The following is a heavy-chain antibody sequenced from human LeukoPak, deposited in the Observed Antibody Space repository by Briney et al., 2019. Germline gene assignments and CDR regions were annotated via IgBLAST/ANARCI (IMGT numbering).Heavy chain of an antibody. Sequence: GGSLRLSCAASGFTFSDYYMTWIRQAPGKGLEWVSYISSSGSTIYYADSVKGRFTISRDNAKNSLYPQMNSLRAEDTAVYYCARGYDSSGYNWFDPWGQGTLVTVSS. V-gene: IGHV3-11*01. J-gene: IGHJ5*02. D-gene: IGHD3-22*01. CDR3: ARGYDSSGYNWFDP. CDR2: ISSSGSTI. CDR1: GFTFSDYY.